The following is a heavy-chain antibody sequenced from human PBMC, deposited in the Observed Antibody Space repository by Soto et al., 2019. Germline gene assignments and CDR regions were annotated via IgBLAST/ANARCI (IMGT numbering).Heavy chain of an antibody. J-gene: IGHJ5*02. CDR1: GGSRSSYF. Sequence: SETLSLTCTVSGGSRSSYFWSWIRQPPGKGLGWIGYSYYSGSTNYNPSLKSRVTISVDTSKNQVSVKLRSVTAADTAVYYCARADRNWLDPWGQGTLVTVSS. V-gene: IGHV4-59*01. CDR3: ARADRNWLDP. CDR2: SYYSGST.